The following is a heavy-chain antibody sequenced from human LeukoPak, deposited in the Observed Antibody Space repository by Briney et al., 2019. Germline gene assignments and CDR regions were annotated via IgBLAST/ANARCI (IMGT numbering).Heavy chain of an antibody. CDR1: GFTFENYW. J-gene: IGHJ4*02. CDR3: ARWAGVTDQ. V-gene: IGHV3-7*01. Sequence: GGSLRLSCAASGFTFENYWMSWVRQVPRKGPEWVANIKQDGSVEHYLDSVKGRFTISRDNAKNSLFLQMNSLIAEDTAVYYCARWAGVTDQWGQGTLVTVSS. D-gene: IGHD5-18*01. CDR2: IKQDGSVE.